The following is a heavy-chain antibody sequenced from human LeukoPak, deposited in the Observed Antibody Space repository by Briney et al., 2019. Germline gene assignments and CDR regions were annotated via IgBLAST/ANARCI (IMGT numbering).Heavy chain of an antibody. Sequence: PGGSLRLSCAASGFTFRTYAMNWVRQAPGKGLEWVAVISDDGSNKYYADSVKGQFTISRDNSKNTLYIQRNSLRAEDTAVYYCAKASVADRYYYYYMDVWGKGTTVTISS. CDR3: AKASVADRYYYYYMDV. CDR1: GFTFRTYA. D-gene: IGHD6-19*01. J-gene: IGHJ6*03. V-gene: IGHV3-30*04. CDR2: ISDDGSNK.